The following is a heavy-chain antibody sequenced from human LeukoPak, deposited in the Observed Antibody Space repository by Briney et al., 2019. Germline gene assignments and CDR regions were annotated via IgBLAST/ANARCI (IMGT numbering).Heavy chain of an antibody. CDR3: ARGPFIWGNWFDP. CDR1: GGSISSYY. V-gene: IGHV4-59*01. D-gene: IGHD3-10*01. CDR2: IYYSGST. J-gene: IGHJ5*02. Sequence: SETLSLTCTVSGGSISSYYWSWIRQPPGKGLEWIGYIYYSGSTNYNPSLKSRVTISVDTSKNQFSLKQSSVTAADTAVYYCARGPFIWGNWFDPWGQGTLVTVFS.